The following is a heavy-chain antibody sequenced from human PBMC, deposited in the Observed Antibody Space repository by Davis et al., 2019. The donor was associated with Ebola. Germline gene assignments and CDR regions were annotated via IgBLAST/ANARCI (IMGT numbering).Heavy chain of an antibody. CDR3: ARDRIVVVPAAHYYYYYMDV. D-gene: IGHD2-2*01. J-gene: IGHJ6*03. Sequence: ASVKVSCKASGYTFTSYYMHWVRQAPGQGLEWMGIINPSGGSTSYAQKFQGKVTMTRDTSTSTVYMELSSLRSEDTAVYYCARDRIVVVPAAHYYYYYMDVWGKGTTVTVSS. V-gene: IGHV1-46*01. CDR1: GYTFTSYY. CDR2: INPSGGST.